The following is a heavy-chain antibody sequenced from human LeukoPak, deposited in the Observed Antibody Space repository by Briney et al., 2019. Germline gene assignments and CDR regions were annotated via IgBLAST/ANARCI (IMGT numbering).Heavy chain of an antibody. V-gene: IGHV3-15*01. CDR3: TTSHGWSAVDY. D-gene: IGHD6-19*01. CDR1: GFTFSSYS. Sequence: PGGSLRLSCAASGFTFSSYSMNWVRQAPGKGLEWVGRIKSKTDGGTTDYAAPVKGRFTISRDDSKNTLYLQMNSLKTEDTAVYYCTTSHGWSAVDYWGQGTLVTVSS. CDR2: IKSKTDGGTT. J-gene: IGHJ4*02.